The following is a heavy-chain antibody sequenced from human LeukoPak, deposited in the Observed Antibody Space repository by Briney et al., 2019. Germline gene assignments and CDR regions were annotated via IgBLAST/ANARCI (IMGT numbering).Heavy chain of an antibody. Sequence: ASVKVSCKASGYTFTSYDINWVRQAPGQGLEWMGWMNPNSGNTVYAQKFQGRVTMTRNTSISTAYMELSSLRSEDTAVYYCARDLTDRSDYWGQGTLVTVSS. V-gene: IGHV1-8*01. J-gene: IGHJ4*02. CDR2: MNPNSGNT. CDR3: ARDLTDRSDY. CDR1: GYTFTSYD. D-gene: IGHD7-27*01.